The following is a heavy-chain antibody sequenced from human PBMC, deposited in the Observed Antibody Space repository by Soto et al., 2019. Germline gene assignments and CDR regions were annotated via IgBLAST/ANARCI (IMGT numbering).Heavy chain of an antibody. D-gene: IGHD3-3*01. CDR2: SSNSGTYT. V-gene: IGHV3-11*06. CDR1: EFTVSDYD. CDR3: DRQRDGNVLGFSEWLFYYMDG. J-gene: IGHJ4*02. Sequence: PGGSLRLSWGASEFTVSDYDMGGIRQAPGKGREWLSYSSNSGTYTRYADSATGRFSITRANAKTTSQLPMNSLRAADTAVYYYDRQRDGNVLGFSEWLFYYMDGWGQGTLVTVSS.